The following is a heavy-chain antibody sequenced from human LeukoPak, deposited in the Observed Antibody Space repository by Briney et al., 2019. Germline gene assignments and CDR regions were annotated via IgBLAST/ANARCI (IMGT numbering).Heavy chain of an antibody. CDR2: IKSKTDGETI. J-gene: IGHJ4*02. CDR3: TTSSSGYDHLLDY. V-gene: IGHV3-15*01. Sequence: GGSLRLSCAASGFTFDIAWMSWVRQAPGKGLEWVGRIKSKTDGETIDYAAPVKGRFTVSRDDSKNTLYLQMNNLESEDTAVYYCTTSSSGYDHLLDYWGQGTLVTVSS. D-gene: IGHD5-12*01. CDR1: GFTFDIAW.